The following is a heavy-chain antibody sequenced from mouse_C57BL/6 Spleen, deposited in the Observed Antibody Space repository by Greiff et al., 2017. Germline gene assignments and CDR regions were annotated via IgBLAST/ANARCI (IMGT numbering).Heavy chain of an antibody. V-gene: IGHV1-82*01. CDR3: AREEGYYGSSYFDY. D-gene: IGHD1-1*01. Sequence: QVQLQQSGPELVKPGASVKISCKASGYAFSSSWMNWVKQRPGKGLEWIGRIYPGDGDTNYNGKFKGKATLTADKSSSTAYMQLSSLTSEDSAVSFCAREEGYYGSSYFDYWGQGTTLTVSS. CDR1: GYAFSSSW. CDR2: IYPGDGDT. J-gene: IGHJ2*01.